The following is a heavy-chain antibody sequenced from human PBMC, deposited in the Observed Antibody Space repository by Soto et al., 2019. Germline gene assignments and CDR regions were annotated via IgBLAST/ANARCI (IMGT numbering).Heavy chain of an antibody. CDR3: AKSRLGATGYCYYGMDV. J-gene: IGHJ6*02. V-gene: IGHV3-30*18. D-gene: IGHD1-26*01. CDR1: GFTFSSYG. Sequence: QVQLVESGGNVVQPGRSLRLSCAASGFTFSSYGMHWVRQAPGKGLEWVALLSYDGSNKDYADSVKGRFTISRDNSKNSLYLKMRTLGAEDTAVYYCAKSRLGATGYCYYGMDVWGQGTTVTVSS. CDR2: LSYDGSNK.